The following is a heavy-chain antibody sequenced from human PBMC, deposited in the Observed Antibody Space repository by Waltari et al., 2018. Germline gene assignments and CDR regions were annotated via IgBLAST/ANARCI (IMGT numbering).Heavy chain of an antibody. CDR3: ARGGLYGQQLLESAFEI. V-gene: IGHV1-69*05. D-gene: IGHD6-13*01. J-gene: IGHJ3*02. CDR1: GGSFSTHA. Sequence: QVQLVQSGAELKKPGSSVKVSCKVSGGSFSTHAITWGRQAPGQGLEWMGGIIPMFGTANDAQKLQDRVTINTDESMTTAYMHLSSLTSDDTAVYYCARGGLYGQQLLESAFEIWGQGTKVTVSS. CDR2: IIPMFGTA.